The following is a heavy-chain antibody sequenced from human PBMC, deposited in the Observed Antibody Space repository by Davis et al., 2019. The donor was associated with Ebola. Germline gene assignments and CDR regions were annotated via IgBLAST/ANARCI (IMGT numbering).Heavy chain of an antibody. CDR2: MNPNSGNT. Sequence: ASVKVSCKASGYTFTSYDINWVRQATGQGLEWMGWMNPNSGNTGYAQKFQGRVTMTRNTSISTAYLELSSLRSEDTAVYYCARDTSGIAVAGQWGQGTLVTVSS. J-gene: IGHJ4*02. V-gene: IGHV1-8*01. CDR3: ARDTSGIAVAGQ. D-gene: IGHD6-19*01. CDR1: GYTFTSYD.